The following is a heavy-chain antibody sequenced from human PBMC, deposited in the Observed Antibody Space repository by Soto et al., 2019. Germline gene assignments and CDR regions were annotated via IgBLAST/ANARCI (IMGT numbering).Heavy chain of an antibody. CDR1: GFIFSSYA. V-gene: IGHV3-48*01. D-gene: IGHD3-22*01. J-gene: IGHJ4*02. Sequence: EVHLVESGGGLVQPGGSLRLSCAASGFIFSSYAINWVRQAPGKGLEWVSYISGSGTTIYYADSVKGRFTISRDYAKSSLDLQMNSLGAEDTAMYYCASFSRMADGYYWGQGTLVTVSS. CDR3: ASFSRMADGYY. CDR2: ISGSGTTI.